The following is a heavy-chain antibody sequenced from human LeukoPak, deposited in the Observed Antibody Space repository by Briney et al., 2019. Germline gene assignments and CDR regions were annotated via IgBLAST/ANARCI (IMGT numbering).Heavy chain of an antibody. CDR1: GFTFSSYW. Sequence: GGSLRLSCAAPGFTFSSYWMHWVRQAPGEGLESVSSISNTGRSTYYAKSVKGRFTISRDNSKNTVYLQMGSLRAEDMAVYYCARSGSGFWSAHYWGQGTLVTVSS. D-gene: IGHD3-3*01. CDR2: ISNTGRST. CDR3: ARSGSGFWSAHY. V-gene: IGHV3-64*01. J-gene: IGHJ4*02.